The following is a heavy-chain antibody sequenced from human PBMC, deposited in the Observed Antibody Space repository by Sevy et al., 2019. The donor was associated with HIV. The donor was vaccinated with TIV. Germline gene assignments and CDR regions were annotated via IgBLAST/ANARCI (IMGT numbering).Heavy chain of an antibody. J-gene: IGHJ6*02. CDR3: ARVPSTGRYGMDV. CDR1: GFTFSSYS. CDR2: ISSSSGTI. V-gene: IGHV3-48*01. D-gene: IGHD3-10*01. Sequence: GGSLRLSCAASGFTFSSYSMNWVRQAPGKGLEWVSYISSSSGTIYYADSVKGRFTISRDNAKNSLYLQMSSLRADDTALYYCARVPSTGRYGMDVRGQGTTVTVSS.